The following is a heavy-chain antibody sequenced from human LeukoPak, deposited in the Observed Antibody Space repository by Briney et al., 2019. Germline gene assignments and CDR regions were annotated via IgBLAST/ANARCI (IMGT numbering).Heavy chain of an antibody. J-gene: IGHJ4*02. CDR2: IYSGGST. D-gene: IGHD1-26*01. CDR3: ARDVSIVGATTGGY. Sequence: GGSLRLSCAASGFTVSSNYMSWVRQAPGKGLEWVSVIYSGGSTYYADSVKGRFTISRDNSKNTLYLQMNSLRAEDTAVYYCARDVSIVGATTGGYWGQGTPVTVSS. V-gene: IGHV3-66*01. CDR1: GFTVSSNY.